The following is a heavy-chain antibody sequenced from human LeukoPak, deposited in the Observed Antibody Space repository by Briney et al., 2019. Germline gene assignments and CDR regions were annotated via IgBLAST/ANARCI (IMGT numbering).Heavy chain of an antibody. J-gene: IGHJ4*02. V-gene: IGHV4-39*01. Sequence: SETLSLTCTVSGDSISSSSYHWVWIRQPPGKGLDWIETISSSGSTYYNPSLNSRVTISVDTSKNQFSLRLSSVTAADTAVYYCATYYYTGTYNYFDYWGQGTLVTVSS. CDR2: ISSSGST. CDR3: ATYYYTGTYNYFDY. D-gene: IGHD1-26*01. CDR1: GDSISSSSYH.